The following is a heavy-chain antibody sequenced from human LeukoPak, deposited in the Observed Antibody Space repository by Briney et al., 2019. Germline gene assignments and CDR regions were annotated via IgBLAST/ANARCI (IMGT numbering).Heavy chain of an antibody. D-gene: IGHD3-22*01. CDR1: GGTFSSYA. V-gene: IGHV1-69*13. CDR3: ARNYDSIAFDP. Sequence: ASVKVSCKASGGTFSSYAISWVRQATGQGLEWMGGIIPIFGTANYAQKFQGRVTITADESTSAAYMELSSLRSEDTAVYYCARNYDSIAFDPWGQGTLVTVSS. J-gene: IGHJ5*02. CDR2: IIPIFGTA.